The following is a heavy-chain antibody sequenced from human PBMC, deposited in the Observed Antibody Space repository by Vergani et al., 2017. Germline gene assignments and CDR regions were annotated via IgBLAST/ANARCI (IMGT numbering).Heavy chain of an antibody. CDR1: CVYVSSTAFY. Sequence: QVPLQELGPGLVKPSQTLSLTCSVLCVYVSSTAFYWNWIRQPAGKGLEWIGRIYGSGNITYNPSLESRVTLSRDTSKNQFSLKVHSVTSADTAVYYCARGETRTDGLDPWGQGTQVIVSS. D-gene: IGHD3/OR15-3a*01. V-gene: IGHV4-61*02. CDR2: IYGSGNI. J-gene: IGHJ5*02. CDR3: ARGETRTDGLDP.